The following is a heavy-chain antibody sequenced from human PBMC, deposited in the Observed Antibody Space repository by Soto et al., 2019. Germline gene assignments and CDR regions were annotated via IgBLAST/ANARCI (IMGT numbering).Heavy chain of an antibody. CDR3: AKQVRASGSSSNYFDY. CDR1: GFTFSSYA. V-gene: IGHV3-23*01. CDR2: ISDSGGST. D-gene: IGHD6-6*01. Sequence: GESLKISCAASGFTFSSYAMSWVRQAPGKGLEWVSAISDSGGSTYYADSVRGRFTISRDNSKNTLYLQMSSLRAEDTAVYYCAKQVRASGSSSNYFDYWGQGTLVTVSS. J-gene: IGHJ4*02.